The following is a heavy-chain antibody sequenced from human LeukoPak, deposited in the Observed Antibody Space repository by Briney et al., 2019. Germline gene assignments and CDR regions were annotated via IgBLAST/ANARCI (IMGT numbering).Heavy chain of an antibody. Sequence: SETLSLTCGVHGGSLNDYFWTWIRQPPGKGLEWIGEINHVGGTNYSPSLRSRVTISIDTSKSQFSLKLTSVTAADTALYYCARERVGGNRRDDSSIWAQGTMVTVSS. V-gene: IGHV4-34*01. CDR2: INHVGGT. CDR3: ARERVGGNRRDDSSI. CDR1: GGSLNDYF. D-gene: IGHD1/OR15-1a*01. J-gene: IGHJ3*02.